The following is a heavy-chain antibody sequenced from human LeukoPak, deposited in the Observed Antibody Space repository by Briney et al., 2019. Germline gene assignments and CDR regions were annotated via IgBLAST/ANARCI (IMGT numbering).Heavy chain of an antibody. V-gene: IGHV3-30-3*01. J-gene: IGHJ4*02. D-gene: IGHD6-13*01. CDR2: ISYDGSNK. CDR3: ARAIAAAGTNYFDY. CDR1: GFTFSSYA. Sequence: GGSLRLSCAASGFTFSSYAMHWVRQAPGKGLEWVAVISYDGSNKYYADSVKGRFTISRDNSKNTLYLQMNSLRAEDTAVYYCARAIAAAGTNYFDYWGQGTLVTVSS.